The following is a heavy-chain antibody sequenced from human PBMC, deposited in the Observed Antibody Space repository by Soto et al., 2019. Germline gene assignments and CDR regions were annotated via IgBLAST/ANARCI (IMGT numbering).Heavy chain of an antibody. D-gene: IGHD6-19*01. CDR1: GGTFRTYA. V-gene: IGHV1-69*12. CDR3: AKGAVAGTPTSYYYYGMDV. CDR2: IIPIFGKV. Sequence: QVQLLQSGAEVKKPGSSVRVSCEASGGTFRTYAISWVRQAPGQGLEWMGEIIPIFGKVNYAQKFQGRVTITADXSXTXVXLDLGSLTSEETAVYYCAKGAVAGTPTSYYYYGMDVWGQGTTVTVS. J-gene: IGHJ6*02.